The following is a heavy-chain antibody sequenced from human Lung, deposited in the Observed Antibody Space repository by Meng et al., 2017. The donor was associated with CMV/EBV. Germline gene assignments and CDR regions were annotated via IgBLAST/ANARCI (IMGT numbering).Heavy chain of an antibody. Sequence: APVXXSCKASGYIFTKYGVNWMRQAPGQGPEWMGWISAYNGDTMYAPKVQGRVTMTTDTSTSTAYMELRGLRSDDTAVYYCARDAGTIAVSGIGDYLGQGTLVTVSS. CDR3: ARDAGTIAVSGIGDY. CDR1: GYIFTKYG. D-gene: IGHD6-19*01. V-gene: IGHV1-18*01. CDR2: ISAYNGDT. J-gene: IGHJ4*02.